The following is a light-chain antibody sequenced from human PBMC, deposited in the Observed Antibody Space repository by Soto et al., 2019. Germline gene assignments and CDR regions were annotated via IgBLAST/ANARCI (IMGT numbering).Light chain of an antibody. CDR3: QQYNNWPFT. J-gene: IGKJ3*01. V-gene: IGKV3-15*01. CDR2: GAS. Sequence: EIVMTQSPATLSVSPGERATLSCMASQSVSSNLAWYQQKPGQAPRLLIYGASTRATGIPARFSGSGSGTEFTLTISSLQSEDFAVYYCQQYNNWPFTFGPGTQVHIK. CDR1: QSVSSN.